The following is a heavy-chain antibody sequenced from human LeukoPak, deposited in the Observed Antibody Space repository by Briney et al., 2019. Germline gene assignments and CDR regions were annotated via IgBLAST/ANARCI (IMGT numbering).Heavy chain of an antibody. CDR3: ARALGQPYFGY. V-gene: IGHV3-74*01. Sequence: QSGGSLRLSCAASGFTFSTYWMQWVRQAPGRGLVWVSRINTDGSSTTYADSVKGRFTISRDNAKNTLYLQMNSLRAEDTAVYFCARALGQPYFGYWGQGALVTVSS. J-gene: IGHJ4*02. CDR2: INTDGSST. CDR1: GFTFSTYW. D-gene: IGHD7-27*01.